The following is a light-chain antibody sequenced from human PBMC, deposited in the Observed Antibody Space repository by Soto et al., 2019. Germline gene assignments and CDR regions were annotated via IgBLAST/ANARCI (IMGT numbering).Light chain of an antibody. V-gene: IGLV2-14*01. CDR3: SSYTTAYFYV. J-gene: IGLJ1*01. CDR2: GVT. CDR1: NSDIGAYNY. Sequence: QSALTQPASVSGSPGQSITISCTGSNSDIGAYNYVSWYQQHPGKAPKLIIHGVTNRPSGVSHRFSGSKSDYTASLTISGPQAEDEGDYYCSSYTTAYFYVFGTGTKVTVL.